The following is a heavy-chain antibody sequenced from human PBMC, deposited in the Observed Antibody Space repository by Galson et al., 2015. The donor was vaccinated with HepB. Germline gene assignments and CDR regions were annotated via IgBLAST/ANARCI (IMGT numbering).Heavy chain of an antibody. CDR1: GFTFSGSA. D-gene: IGHD4-11*01. CDR2: IRSKANSYAT. CDR3: TRQVTDNIGDYTDYNFDY. J-gene: IGHJ4*02. V-gene: IGHV3-73*01. Sequence: SLRLSCAASGFTFSGSAMHWVRQASGKGLEWVGRIRSKANSYATAYVASVKGRFAISRDDAKNTAYLQMNSLRTEDTAVYYCTRQVTDNIGDYTDYNFDYWGQGTLVTVSS.